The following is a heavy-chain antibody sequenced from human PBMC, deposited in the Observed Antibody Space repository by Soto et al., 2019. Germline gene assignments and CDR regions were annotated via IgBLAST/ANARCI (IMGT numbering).Heavy chain of an antibody. V-gene: IGHV1-69*13. CDR3: ARPTQRAYDLPGQTNYYYYGMDV. Sequence: SVKVSCKASGGTFSSYAISWVRQAPGQGLEWMGGIIPIFGTANYAQKFQGRVTITADESTSTAYMELSSLRSEDTAVYYCARPTQRAYDLPGQTNYYYYGMDVWGQGTTVTVSS. CDR2: IIPIFGTA. J-gene: IGHJ6*02. D-gene: IGHD3-3*01. CDR1: GGTFSSYA.